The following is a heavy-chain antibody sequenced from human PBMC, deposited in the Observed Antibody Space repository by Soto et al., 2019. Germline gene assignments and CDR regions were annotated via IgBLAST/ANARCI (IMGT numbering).Heavy chain of an antibody. CDR1: VVSLTRGDHY. J-gene: IGHJ5*02. CDR3: ARTVFNKTLSTAHWFDP. CDR2: IFYTGTS. V-gene: IGHV4-30-4*02. Sequence: SDTLSLTCSFSVVSLTRGDHYCSWVRQTPWKGLEWIGYIFYTGTSYYNPSLQSRLSISVDTSSNQFSLKVTSVTAADTAIYFCARTVFNKTLSTAHWFDPWGQGILVTVSS. D-gene: IGHD2-21*02.